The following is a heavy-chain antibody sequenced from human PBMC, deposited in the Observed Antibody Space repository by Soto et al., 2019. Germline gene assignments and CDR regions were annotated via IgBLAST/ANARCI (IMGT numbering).Heavy chain of an antibody. V-gene: IGHV5-10-1*01. J-gene: IGHJ4*02. CDR3: ARHQDTSHCIDY. CDR1: GYSFTSYW. Sequence: GESLKISCKGSGYSFTSYWISWVRQMPGKGLEWMGRIDPSDSYTNYSPSFQGHVTISADKSISTVYLQWSSLKASDTVMYYCARHQDTSHCIDYWGQGTLVTVSS. D-gene: IGHD2-2*01. CDR2: IDPSDSYT.